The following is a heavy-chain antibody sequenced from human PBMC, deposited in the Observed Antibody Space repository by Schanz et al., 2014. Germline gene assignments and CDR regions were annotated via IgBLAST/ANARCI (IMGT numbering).Heavy chain of an antibody. CDR1: GFTISSYS. CDR2: ISSSGSYI. Sequence: EVHLVESGGGLVKRGGFLRLSCSASGFTISSYSMNWVRQAPRKGLEWVASISSSGSYIYYADSVKGRFSISRDNAKNSLFLQMNRLRSEDTALYYCAIIGVMVAVAGTGADYWGQGTLVTVSS. CDR3: AIIGVMVAVAGTGADY. D-gene: IGHD6-19*01. V-gene: IGHV3-21*01. J-gene: IGHJ4*02.